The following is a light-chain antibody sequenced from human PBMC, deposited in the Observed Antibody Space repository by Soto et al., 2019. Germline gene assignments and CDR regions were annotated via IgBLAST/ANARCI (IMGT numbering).Light chain of an antibody. CDR3: QQYYSYPRLT. CDR2: AAS. Sequence: DIQMTQSPSSVSASVGDRVTITCRASQDINSWLTWYQQKPGKAPKVLIYAASTLQSGVPSRFSGSGSGTDFTLTISCLQSEDFATYYCQQYYSYPRLTFGGGTKVDIK. V-gene: IGKV1-12*01. J-gene: IGKJ4*01. CDR1: QDINSW.